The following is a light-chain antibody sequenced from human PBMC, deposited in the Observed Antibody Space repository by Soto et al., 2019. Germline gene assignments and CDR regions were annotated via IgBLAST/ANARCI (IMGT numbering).Light chain of an antibody. J-gene: IGKJ5*01. CDR2: GAS. CDR1: QSVRSTY. Sequence: EIVLTQSPGILSLSPGERATLSCRASQSVRSTYLAWYQQKPGQAPRLLIHGASSRATGIPDRFSGSGSGTDFKLTISRLEPEDFAVYYCQYYSSSLSITFGQGTRLEIK. CDR3: QYYSSSLSIT. V-gene: IGKV3-20*01.